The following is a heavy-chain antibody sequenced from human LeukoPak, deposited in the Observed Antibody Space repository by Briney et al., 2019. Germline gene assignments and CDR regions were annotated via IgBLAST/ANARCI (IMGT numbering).Heavy chain of an antibody. CDR3: ARAERAVAGKHAFDI. J-gene: IGHJ3*02. CDR2: IIPIFGTA. V-gene: IGHV1-69*06. D-gene: IGHD6-19*01. CDR1: GYTFTSYA. Sequence: GASVKVSCKASGYTFTSYAISWVRQARGQGLEWMGGIIPIFGTANYAQKFQGRVTITADKSTSTAYMELSSLRSEDTAVYYCARAERAVAGKHAFDIWGQGTMVTVSS.